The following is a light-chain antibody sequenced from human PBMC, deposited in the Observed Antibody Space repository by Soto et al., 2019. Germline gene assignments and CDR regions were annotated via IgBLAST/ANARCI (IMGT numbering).Light chain of an antibody. CDR2: GAS. CDR3: QQYNNWAPIT. J-gene: IGKJ5*01. CDR1: QSVSSN. Sequence: EIVMTQSPATLSVSPGERATLSCRASQSVSSNLAWYQQKPGQAPRLLIYGASTRATGIAARFSGSGSGTECSLTISSLQSEDFAVYYCQQYNNWAPITFGQGTRLEIK. V-gene: IGKV3-15*01.